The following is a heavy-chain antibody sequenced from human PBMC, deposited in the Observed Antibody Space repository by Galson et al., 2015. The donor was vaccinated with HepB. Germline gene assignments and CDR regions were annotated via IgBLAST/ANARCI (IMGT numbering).Heavy chain of an antibody. D-gene: IGHD3-22*01. V-gene: IGHV3-11*01. Sequence: SLRLSCAASGFTFSDYYMSWIRQAPGKGLEWVSYISSSGSTIYHADSVKGRFTISRDNAKNSLYLQMDSLRAEDTAVYYCARGEYYYDSSGYSGLFDPWGQGTLVTVSS. J-gene: IGHJ5*02. CDR2: ISSSGSTI. CDR3: ARGEYYYDSSGYSGLFDP. CDR1: GFTFSDYY.